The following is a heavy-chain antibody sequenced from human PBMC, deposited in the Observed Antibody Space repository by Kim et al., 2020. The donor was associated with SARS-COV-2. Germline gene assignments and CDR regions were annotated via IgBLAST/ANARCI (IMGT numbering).Heavy chain of an antibody. J-gene: IGHJ6*02. CDR2: ISWNSGRI. V-gene: IGHV3-9*01. D-gene: IGHD5-12*01. CDR3: AKDQYSGYDLQSYGMDV. CDR1: GFTFDDYA. Sequence: GGSLRLSCAASGFTFDDYAMHWVRQAPGKGLEWVSGISWNSGRIGYADSVKGRFTISRDNAKNSLYLQMNSLRAEDTALSYCAKDQYSGYDLQSYGMDVWGQGTTVTVSS.